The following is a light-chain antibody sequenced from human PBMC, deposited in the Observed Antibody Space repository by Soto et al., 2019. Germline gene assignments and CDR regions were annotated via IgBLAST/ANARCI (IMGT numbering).Light chain of an antibody. J-gene: IGKJ1*01. Sequence: DIQITQSPSSLSASVGDRVTITCRASQSINSYLNWYQQKPGKAPKVLIYAASNLQSGVPSRFSGSGSGTDFTFTISSLQPEDIATYYCQQSYSTPRTFGQGTKVDIK. CDR3: QQSYSTPRT. CDR1: QSINSY. CDR2: AAS. V-gene: IGKV1-39*01.